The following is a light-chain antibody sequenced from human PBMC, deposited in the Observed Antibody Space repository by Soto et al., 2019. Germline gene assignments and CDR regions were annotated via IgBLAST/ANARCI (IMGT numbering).Light chain of an antibody. J-gene: IGKJ5*01. V-gene: IGKV3-20*01. CDR3: QQYGTSPLT. CDR1: QSVTNNY. Sequence: THAPGTVGLSPGENASGSGSASQSVTNNYLAWYQQKPGQAPRLVIYGAYSRANGITDRFSGSGSGTDFTLTISRPEPADSLADYCQQYGTSPLTFGQGTRVEIK. CDR2: GAY.